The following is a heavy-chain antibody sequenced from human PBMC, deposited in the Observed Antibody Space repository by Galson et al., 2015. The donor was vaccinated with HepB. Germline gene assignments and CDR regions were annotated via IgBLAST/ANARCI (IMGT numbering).Heavy chain of an antibody. Sequence: SLRLSCAASGLTFSNYGMHWVRQAPGKGLEWVAVISYDGSNKYYADSVKGRFTISRDNSKNTLYLQMNSLRAEDTAVYYCATDPYLYSTKAGTIAGFDYWGQVTLVTVPS. CDR3: ATDPYLYSTKAGTIAGFDY. V-gene: IGHV3-30*03. CDR1: GLTFSNYG. CDR2: ISYDGSNK. D-gene: IGHD6-13*01. J-gene: IGHJ4*02.